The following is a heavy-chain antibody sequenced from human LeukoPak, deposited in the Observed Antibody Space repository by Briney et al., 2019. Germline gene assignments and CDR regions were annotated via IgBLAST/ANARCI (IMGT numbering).Heavy chain of an antibody. V-gene: IGHV3-23*01. CDR2: ISGSGGST. Sequence: GGSLRLSCAASGFTFSSYAMSWVRQAPGKGLEWVSAISGSGGSTYYADSVKGRFTISRDNSKNTLYLQMNSLRAEDTAVYYCAKGFLGYYDSSDYYLHAFDIWGQGTMVTVSS. J-gene: IGHJ3*02. CDR1: GFTFSSYA. D-gene: IGHD3-22*01. CDR3: AKGFLGYYDSSDYYLHAFDI.